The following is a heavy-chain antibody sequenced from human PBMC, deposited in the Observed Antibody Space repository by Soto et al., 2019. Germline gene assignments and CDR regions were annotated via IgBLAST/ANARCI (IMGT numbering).Heavy chain of an antibody. Sequence: EVRLLESGGGLVQPGGSLTLSCATSGFTFNNYSMSWVRQAPGKGLEWVSSINRGGGPYYADSVKGRFTISRDNSKNMLYLRMNSLRADDTAVYLCARADGPLPVTLLGFWGQGTLVTVSS. CDR1: GFTFNNYS. V-gene: IGHV3-23*01. D-gene: IGHD5-18*01. J-gene: IGHJ4*02. CDR3: ARADGPLPVTLLGF. CDR2: INRGGGP.